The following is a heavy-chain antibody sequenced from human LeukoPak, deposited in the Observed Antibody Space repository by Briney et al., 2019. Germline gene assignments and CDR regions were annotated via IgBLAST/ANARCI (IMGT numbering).Heavy chain of an antibody. CDR1: GGSISSSNW. CDR2: IYHSGST. V-gene: IGHV4-4*02. J-gene: IGHJ5*02. CDR3: ARVVRYFDWLSAPPHRGGWFDP. D-gene: IGHD3-9*01. Sequence: PSETLSLTCAVSGGSISSSNWWSWVRQPPGKGLEWIGEIYHSGSTNYNPSLKSRVTISVGKSKNQFSLKLSSVTAADTAVYYCARVVRYFDWLSAPPHRGGWFDPWGQGTLVTVSS.